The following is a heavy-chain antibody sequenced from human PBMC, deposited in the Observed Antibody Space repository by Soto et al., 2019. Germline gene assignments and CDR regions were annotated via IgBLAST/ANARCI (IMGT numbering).Heavy chain of an antibody. CDR1: GFTFSSYA. CDR2: ISYDGSNK. Sequence: PGGSLRLSCAASGFTFSSYAMRWVRQAPGKXLEWVAVISYDGSNKYYADSVKGRFTISRDNSKNTLYLQMNSLRAEDTAVYYCARDGIVVVPAATGYYYGMDVWGQGTTVTVSS. V-gene: IGHV3-30-3*01. CDR3: ARDGIVVVPAATGYYYGMDV. D-gene: IGHD2-2*01. J-gene: IGHJ6*02.